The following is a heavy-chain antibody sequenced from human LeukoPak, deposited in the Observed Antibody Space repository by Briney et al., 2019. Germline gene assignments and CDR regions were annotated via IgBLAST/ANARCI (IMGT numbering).Heavy chain of an antibody. CDR2: INHSGST. D-gene: IGHD6-19*01. CDR3: ARARQWLGHFDY. V-gene: IGHV4-34*01. J-gene: IGHJ4*02. CDR1: GGSFSGYY. Sequence: SETLSLTCAVYGGSFSGYYWSWIRQPPGKGLEWIGEINHSGSTNYNPSLKSRVTISVDTSKDQFSLKLSSVTAADTAVYYCARARQWLGHFDYWGQGTLVTVSS.